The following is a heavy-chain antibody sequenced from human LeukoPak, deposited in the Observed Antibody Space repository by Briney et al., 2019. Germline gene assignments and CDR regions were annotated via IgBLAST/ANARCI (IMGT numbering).Heavy chain of an antibody. J-gene: IGHJ5*02. CDR3: ARGSGTYYYDSGGYLNWFDP. CDR1: GGAISISGYY. CDR2: VYYAGST. V-gene: IGHV4-39*01. D-gene: IGHD3-22*01. Sequence: SETLSLTRTVSGGAISISGYYWGSTRPPPGNGIEWIGSVYYAGSTYYHPSLKSRVTISEDTSGNQFSLKLNTVPAADTAVYYCARGSGTYYYDSGGYLNWFDPWGQGILVTVSS.